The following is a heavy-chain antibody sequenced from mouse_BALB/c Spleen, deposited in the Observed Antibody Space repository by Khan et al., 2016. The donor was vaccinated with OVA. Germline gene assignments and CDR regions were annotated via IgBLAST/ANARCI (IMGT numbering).Heavy chain of an antibody. CDR3: ARPAYDGYYDY. D-gene: IGHD2-3*01. Sequence: QVQLQQSGPELVRPGVSVKISCKGSGYTFTDYAMYWVKQSHAKSLEWIGLISTYSGSTNYNQKFKGKATMTVDKSSSTAYMELARLTSEDSAICYCARPAYDGYYDYWGQGTTLTVSS. CDR1: GYTFTDYA. CDR2: ISTYSGST. J-gene: IGHJ2*01. V-gene: IGHV1S137*01.